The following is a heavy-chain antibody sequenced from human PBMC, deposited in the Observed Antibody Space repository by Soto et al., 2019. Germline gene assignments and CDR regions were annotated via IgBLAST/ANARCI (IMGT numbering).Heavy chain of an antibody. CDR3: AKGLSSPRGGMDV. Sequence: QVQLVESGGGVVQPGRSLRLSCAASGFTFSSYGMHWVRQAPGKGLEWVAVISYDGSNKYYADSVKGRFTISRDNSKNTLYLQMNSLRAEDTAVYYCAKGLSSPRGGMDVWGQGTTVTVSS. CDR2: ISYDGSNK. CDR1: GFTFSSYG. D-gene: IGHD6-13*01. V-gene: IGHV3-30*18. J-gene: IGHJ6*02.